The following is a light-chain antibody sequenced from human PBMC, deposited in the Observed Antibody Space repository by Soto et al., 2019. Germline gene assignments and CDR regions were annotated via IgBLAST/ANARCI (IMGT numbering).Light chain of an antibody. V-gene: IGKV3-20*01. CDR3: QQFGSSSWT. CDR2: GAS. Sequence: ESVLTQSPGTLSLSPGEKATLSCRASQSVSSSYLAWYQQKPGQAPRLLIYGASSRATGIPDRFSGSGSGTDFTLTFSRLEPEDLAVYYCQQFGSSSWTFGQGTKVEIK. J-gene: IGKJ1*01. CDR1: QSVSSSY.